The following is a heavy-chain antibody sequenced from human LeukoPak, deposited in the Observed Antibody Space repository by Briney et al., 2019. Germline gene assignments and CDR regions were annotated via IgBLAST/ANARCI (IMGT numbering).Heavy chain of an antibody. J-gene: IGHJ4*02. CDR1: GFTFSTYA. CDR3: AKWPDYGSGSSLDY. Sequence: GGSLRLSCAASGFTFSTYAMSWVRQAPGKGLEWVSGISGSGDATYYADPVKGRFTLSRDTSKNTLYLQMNSLRAEDTAVYYCAKWPDYGSGSSLDYWGQGTLVTVSS. CDR2: ISGSGDAT. V-gene: IGHV3-23*01. D-gene: IGHD3-10*01.